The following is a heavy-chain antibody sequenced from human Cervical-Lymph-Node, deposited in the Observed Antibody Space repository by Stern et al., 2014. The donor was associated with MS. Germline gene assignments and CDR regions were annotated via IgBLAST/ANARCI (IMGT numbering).Heavy chain of an antibody. Sequence: MQLVQSGAEVKKPGESLKISCKGSGYRFTSQWIGWVRQMPGKGLEWMGIIHPSDSDTRNSPSFQGQVTISVDKSISTAYLEWSSLKASDTAIYYCARRGEGYGYAMDVWGQGTTVTVSS. CDR1: GYRFTSQW. CDR2: IHPSDSDT. CDR3: ARRGEGYGYAMDV. J-gene: IGHJ6*02. D-gene: IGHD2-15*01. V-gene: IGHV5-51*03.